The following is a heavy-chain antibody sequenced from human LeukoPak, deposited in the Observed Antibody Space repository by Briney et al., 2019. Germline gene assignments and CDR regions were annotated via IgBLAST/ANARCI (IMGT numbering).Heavy chain of an antibody. D-gene: IGHD3-10*01. V-gene: IGHV3-11*01. CDR1: GFTFSDYY. CDR3: ARDASSGSGTYYNPGPFDY. CDR2: ISSSGSTI. Sequence: GGSLRLSCAASGFTFSDYYMSWIRQAPGKGLEWVSYISSSGSTIYYADSVKGRFSISRDNAKKSLFLQMNSLSAEDTAVYYCARDASSGSGTYYNPGPFDYWGQGTLVTVSS. J-gene: IGHJ4*02.